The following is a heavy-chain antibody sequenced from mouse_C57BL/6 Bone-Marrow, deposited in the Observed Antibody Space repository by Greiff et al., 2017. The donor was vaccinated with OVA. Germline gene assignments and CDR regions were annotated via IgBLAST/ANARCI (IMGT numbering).Heavy chain of an antibody. V-gene: IGHV5-9*01. Sequence: EVKLVESGGGLVKPGGSLKLSCAASGFTFSSYTMSWVRQTPEKRLEWVATISGGGGNTYYPDSVKGRFTISRDNAKNTLYLQMSSLRSEDTALYYCARLDYSNFGGYYYAMDDWGQGTSVTVSS. D-gene: IGHD2-5*01. J-gene: IGHJ4*01. CDR3: ARLDYSNFGGYYYAMDD. CDR1: GFTFSSYT. CDR2: ISGGGGNT.